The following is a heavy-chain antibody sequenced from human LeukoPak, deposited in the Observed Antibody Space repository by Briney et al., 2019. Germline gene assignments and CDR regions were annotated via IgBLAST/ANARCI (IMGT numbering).Heavy chain of an antibody. D-gene: IGHD3-3*01. V-gene: IGHV1-2*02. Sequence: VASVKVSCKASGYTFTGYYMHWVRQAPGQGLEWMGWINPNSGGTNYAQKFHGRVTMTRDTSISTAYMELSRLRSDDTAVYYWARADYDFWSGYYDYWGQGTLVTVSS. CDR2: INPNSGGT. CDR1: GYTFTGYY. CDR3: ARADYDFWSGYYDY. J-gene: IGHJ4*02.